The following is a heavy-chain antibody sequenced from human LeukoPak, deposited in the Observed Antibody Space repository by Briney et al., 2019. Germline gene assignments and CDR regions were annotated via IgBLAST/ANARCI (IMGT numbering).Heavy chain of an antibody. CDR2: ISSSSSTI. J-gene: IGHJ3*02. V-gene: IGHV3-48*01. CDR3: AKVFPGPEEFHAFDI. CDR1: GFTFCSYS. Sequence: GGSLRLSCAASGFTFCSYSMNWVRQAPGKGLEWVSYISSSSSTIYYADSVEGRFTISRDNAKNSLSLQMNSLSAEDTAVYYCAKVFPGPEEFHAFDIWGQGTMVTVSS. D-gene: IGHD2-21*01.